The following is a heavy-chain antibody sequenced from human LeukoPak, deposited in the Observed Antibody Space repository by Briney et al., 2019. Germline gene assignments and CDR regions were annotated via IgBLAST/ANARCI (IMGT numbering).Heavy chain of an antibody. Sequence: SETLSLTCTVSGGSISSYYWSWIRQPAGKALEWIGRIYTSGSTNYNPSLKSRVTMSVDTSKNQFSLKLSSVTAADTVVYYCARDLRYCSGGSCYRGFDYWGQGTLVTVSS. CDR1: GGSISSYY. D-gene: IGHD2-15*01. CDR2: IYTSGST. CDR3: ARDLRYCSGGSCYRGFDY. V-gene: IGHV4-4*07. J-gene: IGHJ4*02.